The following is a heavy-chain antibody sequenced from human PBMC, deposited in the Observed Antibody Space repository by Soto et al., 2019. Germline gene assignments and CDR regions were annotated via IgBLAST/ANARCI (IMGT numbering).Heavy chain of an antibody. J-gene: IGHJ5*02. V-gene: IGHV4-31*03. CDR2: IYYSGGT. Sequence: PSETLSLTCTVSGGSIISGGYYWNWIRQHPGKGLEWIGYIYYSGGTHYNPSLKSRVTISVDTSKNQFSLKLSSVTAADTAVYYCARYYDIKNGFDPSGQGTLVTVSS. CDR3: ARYYDIKNGFDP. D-gene: IGHD3-22*01. CDR1: GGSIISGGYY.